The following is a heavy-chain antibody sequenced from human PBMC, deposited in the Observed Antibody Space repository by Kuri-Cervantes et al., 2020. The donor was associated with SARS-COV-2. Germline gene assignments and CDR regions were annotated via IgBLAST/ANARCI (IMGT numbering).Heavy chain of an antibody. Sequence: ASVKVSCRASGYTFTSYAMHWVRQAPGQRLEWMGWINAGNGNTKYSQKFQGRVTITRYTSASTAYMELSSLRSEDTAVYYCARAEHLITTVIASDYWGQGTLVTVSS. CDR1: GYTFTSYA. CDR3: ARAEHLITTVIASDY. CDR2: INAGNGNT. J-gene: IGHJ4*02. V-gene: IGHV1-3*01. D-gene: IGHD4-17*01.